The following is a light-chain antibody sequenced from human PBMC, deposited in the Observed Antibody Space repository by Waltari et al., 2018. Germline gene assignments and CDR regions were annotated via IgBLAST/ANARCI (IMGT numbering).Light chain of an antibody. CDR1: SSNIGSNY. CDR3: AAWDDSLSRWL. CDR2: RNN. V-gene: IGLV1-47*01. J-gene: IGLJ3*02. Sequence: QSVLTQPPSASGTPGQRVTISCSGRSSNIGSNYVYWYQHVPGAAPKLLIYRNNQRSSGGPDRFSGSKSGTSASLAISGLRSEDEADYYCAAWDDSLSRWLLGGGTKLTVL.